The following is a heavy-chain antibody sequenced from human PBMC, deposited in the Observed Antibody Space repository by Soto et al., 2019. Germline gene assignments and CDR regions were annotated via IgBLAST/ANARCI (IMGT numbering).Heavy chain of an antibody. D-gene: IGHD3-10*01. J-gene: IGHJ4*02. CDR1: GYSFSTYD. V-gene: IGHV1-8*01. Sequence: QVQLVQSGAEVKKPGASVKVSCKTSGYSFSTYDINWVRQATGQGLEWMGWMNPSSGDTGYAQKFQGRVAMTRDTSITTAYSELYSLRSDDTAVYYCAKVSRRGSAIDFEYWGKGTLVTVSP. CDR3: AKVSRRGSAIDFEY. CDR2: MNPSSGDT.